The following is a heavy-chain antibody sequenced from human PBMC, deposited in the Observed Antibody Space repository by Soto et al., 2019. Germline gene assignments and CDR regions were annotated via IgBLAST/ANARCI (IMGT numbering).Heavy chain of an antibody. J-gene: IGHJ4*02. CDR2: IKHSGST. D-gene: IGHD2-21*01. V-gene: IGHV4-34*01. CDR1: GGSFSGYY. Sequence: QVQLQQWGAGLLKPSETLSLTCAVYGGSFSGYYWSWIRQPPGKGLEWIGEIKHSGSTNYNPSLKSRVTISVDTSKNQFSLKLSSVTAADTAVYYCARGGSGGDRSPYYFDYWGQGTLVTVSS. CDR3: ARGGSGGDRSPYYFDY.